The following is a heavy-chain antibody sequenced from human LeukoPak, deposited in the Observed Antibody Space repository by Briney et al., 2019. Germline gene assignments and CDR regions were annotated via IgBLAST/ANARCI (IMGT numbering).Heavy chain of an antibody. V-gene: IGHV3-9*01. J-gene: IGHJ4*02. Sequence: PGRSLRLSCAASGFTFDDYAMHWVRQAPGKGLEWVSGISWNSGSIGYADSVKSRFTISRDNAKNSLYLQMNSLRAEDTALYYCAKGLFPAPMTTVTTPLDYWGQGTLVTVSS. CDR1: GFTFDDYA. CDR2: ISWNSGSI. CDR3: AKGLFPAPMTTVTTPLDY. D-gene: IGHD4-17*01.